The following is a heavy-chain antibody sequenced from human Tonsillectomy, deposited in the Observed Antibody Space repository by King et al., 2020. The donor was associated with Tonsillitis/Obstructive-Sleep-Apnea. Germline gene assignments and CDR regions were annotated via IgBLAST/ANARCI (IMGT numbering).Heavy chain of an antibody. CDR3: ARGDIVIVPSAIGD. CDR2: ISSSSSYI. CDR1: GFTFSSFS. J-gene: IGHJ4*02. Sequence: VQLVESGGGLVKPGGSLRLSCAASGFTFSSFSMNWVRQAPGKGLEWLSSISSSSSYIYYADSVKGRFTISRDNAKNSLYLQMNSLRAEATAVYYCARGDIVIVPSAIGDWGQGTLVTVSS. V-gene: IGHV3-21*01. D-gene: IGHD2-2*02.